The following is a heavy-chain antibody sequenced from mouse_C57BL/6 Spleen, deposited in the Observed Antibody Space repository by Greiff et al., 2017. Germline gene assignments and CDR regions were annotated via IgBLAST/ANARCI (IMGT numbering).Heavy chain of an antibody. Sequence: EVQGVESGGGLVQSGRSLRLSCATSGFTFSDFYMEWVRQAPGKGLEWIAASRNKANDYTTEYSASVKGRFIVSRDTSQSILYLQMNALRAEDTAIYYCARDAYDYDGLAYWGQGTLVTVSA. D-gene: IGHD2-4*01. CDR3: ARDAYDYDGLAY. J-gene: IGHJ3*01. CDR2: SRNKANDYTT. CDR1: GFTFSDFY. V-gene: IGHV7-1*01.